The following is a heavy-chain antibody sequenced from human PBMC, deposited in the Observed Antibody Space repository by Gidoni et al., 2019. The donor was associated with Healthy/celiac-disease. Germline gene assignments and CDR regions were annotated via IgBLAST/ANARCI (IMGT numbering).Heavy chain of an antibody. CDR2: ISNSSSYI. CDR3: AKSRPEQQVVGFDY. CDR1: GFTFSSYS. V-gene: IGHV3-21*01. D-gene: IGHD6-13*01. J-gene: IGHJ4*02. Sequence: EVQLVESGGGLVKPGGSLRLSCAASGFTFSSYSMNWVRQAPGKGLEWVSSISNSSSYIYYADSMKGRFTISRDNAKNSLYLQMNSLRAEDTAVYYCAKSRPEQQVVGFDYWGQGTLVTVSS.